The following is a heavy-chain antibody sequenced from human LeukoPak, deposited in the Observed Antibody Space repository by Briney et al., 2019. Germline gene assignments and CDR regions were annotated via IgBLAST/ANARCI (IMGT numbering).Heavy chain of an antibody. Sequence: SETLSLTCTVSGDSISNSNYYWGWIRQPPGKGLEWIGSLYYSGSTYYNPSLKSRVTISVDTSKNQFSLKLSSVTAADTAVYYCARYYYDGSGRWFDPWGQGTLVTVSS. V-gene: IGHV4-39*01. CDR2: LYYSGST. J-gene: IGHJ5*02. CDR1: GDSISNSNYY. D-gene: IGHD3-22*01. CDR3: ARYYYDGSGRWFDP.